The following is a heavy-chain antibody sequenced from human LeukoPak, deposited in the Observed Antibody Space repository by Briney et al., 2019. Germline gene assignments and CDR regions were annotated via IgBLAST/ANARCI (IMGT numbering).Heavy chain of an antibody. Sequence: GGSLRLSCAASGFTFSSYWMSWVRQAPGKGLEWVANIKQDGSEKYYVDSVKGRFTISRDNAKNSLYLQMNSLRAEDTAVYYCARESGYYGSGSYLYWGQGTLVTVSS. D-gene: IGHD3-10*01. V-gene: IGHV3-7*01. CDR2: IKQDGSEK. CDR3: ARESGYYGSGSYLY. J-gene: IGHJ4*02. CDR1: GFTFSSYW.